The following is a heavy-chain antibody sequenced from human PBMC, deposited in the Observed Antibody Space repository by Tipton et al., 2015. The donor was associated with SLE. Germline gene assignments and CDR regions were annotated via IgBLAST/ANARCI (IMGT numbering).Heavy chain of an antibody. J-gene: IGHJ3*02. CDR2: IYPGDSDT. CDR1: GYSFPSYW. V-gene: IGHV5-51*03. Sequence: QLVQSGAEVKKPGESLKISCKGSGYSFPSYWIGWVRQMPGKGLEWMGIIYPGDSDTRYSPSFQGQVTISADKSISTAYLQWSSLKASDTAMYYCARRGYSVYDWNAFDIWGQGTMVTVSS. D-gene: IGHD5/OR15-5a*01. CDR3: ARRGYSVYDWNAFDI.